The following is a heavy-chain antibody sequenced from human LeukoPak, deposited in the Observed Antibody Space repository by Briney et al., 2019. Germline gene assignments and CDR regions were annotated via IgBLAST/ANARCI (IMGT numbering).Heavy chain of an antibody. CDR2: ISSSSSYI. Sequence: GGSLRLPCAASGFTFSSYSMNWVRQAPGKGLEWVSSISSSSSYIYYADSVKGRFTISRDNAKNSLYLQMNSLRAEDTAVYYCAGYDFWSGYFDYWGQGTLVTVSS. J-gene: IGHJ4*02. CDR1: GFTFSSYS. CDR3: AGYDFWSGYFDY. D-gene: IGHD3-3*01. V-gene: IGHV3-21*01.